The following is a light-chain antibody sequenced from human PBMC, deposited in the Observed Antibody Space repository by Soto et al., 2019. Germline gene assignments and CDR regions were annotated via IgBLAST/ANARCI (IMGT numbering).Light chain of an antibody. CDR1: QSVSTRY. J-gene: IGKJ2*01. V-gene: IGKV3-20*01. CDR2: GAS. Sequence: ESMLTQSPGTLSLSPGERATLSCRASQSVSTRYLAWYQQKPGQAPRLLIYGASIRATGIPDRFSGSGSGTGFNLTISRMEPEDVAVYYCHQFGCDPPALTFGQGTKLEIK. CDR3: HQFGCDPPALT.